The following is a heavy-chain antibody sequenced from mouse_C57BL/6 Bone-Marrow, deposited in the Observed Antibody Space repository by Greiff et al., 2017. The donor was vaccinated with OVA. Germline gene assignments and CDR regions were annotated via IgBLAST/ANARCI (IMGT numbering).Heavy chain of an antibody. J-gene: IGHJ1*03. V-gene: IGHV14-2*01. CDR2: IDPEDGET. CDR1: GFNIKDYY. CDR3: ARYYYGSSYAFDV. Sequence: VQLQQSGAELVKPGASVKLSCTASGFNIKDYYMHWVKQRTEQGLEWIGRIDPEDGETKYAPQFQGKATITADTSSNTAYLQLSSLTSEDTAVYDCARYYYGSSYAFDVWGTGTTVTVSS. D-gene: IGHD1-1*01.